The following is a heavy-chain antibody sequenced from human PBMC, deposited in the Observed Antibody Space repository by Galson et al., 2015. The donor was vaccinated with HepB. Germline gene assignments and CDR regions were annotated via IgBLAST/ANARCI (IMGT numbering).Heavy chain of an antibody. CDR3: ARDSFFIAAKFTRAFDY. Sequence: SLRLSCAASGFSFSSYSMHWVRQAPGKGLEWVAVISYDGSNKYYAESVKGRFTISRDNSKNTLYLQMNSLRAEDTAVYYCARDSFFIAAKFTRAFDYWGQGTLVTVSS. V-gene: IGHV3-30*03. CDR1: GFSFSSYS. CDR2: ISYDGSNK. J-gene: IGHJ4*02. D-gene: IGHD6-13*01.